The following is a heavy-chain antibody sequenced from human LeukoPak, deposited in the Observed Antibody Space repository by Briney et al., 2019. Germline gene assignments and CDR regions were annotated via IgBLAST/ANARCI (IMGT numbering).Heavy chain of an antibody. CDR1: GFTVSSNY. J-gene: IGHJ4*02. D-gene: IGHD4-23*01. CDR3: ARDNRGTSNTDC. CDR2: IYSGGST. V-gene: IGHV3-53*01. Sequence: GSLRLSCAASGFTVSSNYMSWVRQAPGKGLEWVSLIYSGGSTFYADSVKGRFTISRDNSKNTLYLQMNSLRAEDTAVYYCARDNRGTSNTDCWGQGTLVTVSS.